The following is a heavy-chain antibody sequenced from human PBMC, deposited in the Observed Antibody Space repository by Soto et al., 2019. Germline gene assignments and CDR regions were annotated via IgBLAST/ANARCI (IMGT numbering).Heavy chain of an antibody. D-gene: IGHD3-3*01. CDR1: GYTFTSYG. J-gene: IGHJ4*02. V-gene: IGHV1-18*01. CDR2: ISAYNGNT. Sequence: QVQLVQSGAEVKKPGASVKVSCKASGYTFTSYGISWVRQAPGQGLEWMGWISAYNGNTNYAQKLQGRVTMTTDASTSTAYMELRSLRSDDTAVYYCARSTRVWSGYQRDYFDYWGQGTLVTVSS. CDR3: ARSTRVWSGYQRDYFDY.